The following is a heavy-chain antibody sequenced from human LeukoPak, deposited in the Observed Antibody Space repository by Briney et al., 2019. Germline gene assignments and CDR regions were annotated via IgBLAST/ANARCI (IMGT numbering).Heavy chain of an antibody. CDR1: GFTFSSYS. J-gene: IGHJ4*02. D-gene: IGHD3-9*01. CDR2: ISSSSSYI. V-gene: IGHV3-21*01. CDR3: ARAEYFDWLSTTLGDY. Sequence: GGSLRLSCAASGFTFSSYSMNWVRQAPGKGLEWVSSISSSSSYIYYADSVKGRFTISRGNAKNSLYLQMNSLRAEDTAVYYCARAEYFDWLSTTLGDYWGQGTLVTVSS.